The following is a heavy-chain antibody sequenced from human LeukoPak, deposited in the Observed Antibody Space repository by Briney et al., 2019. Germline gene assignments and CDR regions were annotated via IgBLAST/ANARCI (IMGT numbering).Heavy chain of an antibody. CDR1: GYSFTDYW. D-gene: IGHD6-19*01. CDR3: ARVVGEYNSAWMDV. V-gene: IGHV5-51*01. CDR2: IYPGDSDT. Sequence: GESLKISCKGSGYSFTDYWIGWVRQMPGKGLEWMGVIYPGDSDTRYSPPFQGQVTISAVKSISPPSLQWSSLTASDTAMYYCARVVGEYNSAWMDVWGKGTTVTVSS. J-gene: IGHJ6*04.